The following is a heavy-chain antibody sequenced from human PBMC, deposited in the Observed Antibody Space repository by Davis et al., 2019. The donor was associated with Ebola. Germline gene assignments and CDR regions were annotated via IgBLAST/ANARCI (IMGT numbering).Heavy chain of an antibody. CDR1: GFTFSNYI. V-gene: IGHV3-23*01. CDR3: AKRWQVRYFGY. D-gene: IGHD4-23*01. CDR2: ISDSTGAT. J-gene: IGHJ4*02. Sequence: PGGSLRLSCAASGFTFSNYIMSWVRQSPGKGLEWVSSISDSTGATYYTDSVKGRFTVSSDNSKNTVDLHMNSLRVEDTAVYYCAKRWQVRYFGYWGQGTLVTVSS.